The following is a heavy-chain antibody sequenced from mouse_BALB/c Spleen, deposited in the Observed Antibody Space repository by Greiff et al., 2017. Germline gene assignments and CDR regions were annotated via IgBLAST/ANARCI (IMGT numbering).Heavy chain of an antibody. CDR3: ARGSSYSAWFAY. V-gene: IGHV5-6-5*01. CDR1: GFTFSSYA. J-gene: IGHJ3*01. Sequence: EVMLVESGGGLVKPGGSLKLSCAASGFTFSSYAMSWVRQTPEKRLEWVASISSGGSTYYPDSVKGRFTISRDNARNILYLQMSSLRSEDTAMYYCARGSSYSAWFAYWGQGTLVTVSA. D-gene: IGHD1-1*01. CDR2: ISSGGST.